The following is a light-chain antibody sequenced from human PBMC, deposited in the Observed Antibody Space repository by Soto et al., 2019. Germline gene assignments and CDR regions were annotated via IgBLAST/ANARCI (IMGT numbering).Light chain of an antibody. CDR3: QSYDSSVSGYV. CDR1: NSNIATDYD. Sequence: QSVLTQPPSVSGAPGQRVTISCTGINSNIATDYDVHWYQQFPGVAPKLLIYDSANRPSGVPDRFSGSRSSTSASLAIAGLQAEDEADYYCQSYDSSVSGYVFGTGTKLTV. CDR2: DSA. V-gene: IGLV1-40*01. J-gene: IGLJ1*01.